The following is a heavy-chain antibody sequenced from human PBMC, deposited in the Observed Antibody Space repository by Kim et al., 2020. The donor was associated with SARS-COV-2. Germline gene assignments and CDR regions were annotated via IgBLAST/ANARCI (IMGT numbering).Heavy chain of an antibody. CDR3: AGGLYSSSWSGDAGADY. CDR1: GGSFSGYY. D-gene: IGHD6-13*01. CDR2: INHIGST. V-gene: IGHV4-34*01. Sequence: SETLSLTCAVYGGSFSGYYWSWIRQPPRKVLGWIGEINHIGSTNYNPALKSRVTISVDTSKNQFSLKLSSVTAAATALYYGAGGLYSSSWSGDAGADYWGQGKLVTVSP. J-gene: IGHJ4*02.